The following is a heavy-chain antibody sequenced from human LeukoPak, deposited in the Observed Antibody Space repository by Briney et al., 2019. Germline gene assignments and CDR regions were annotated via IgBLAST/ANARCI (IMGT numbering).Heavy chain of an antibody. CDR1: GFTFSSYA. V-gene: IGHV3-23*01. J-gene: IGHJ4*02. CDR3: AKLPHQQLWLLGPFDY. D-gene: IGHD5-18*01. Sequence: GGSLRLSCAASGFTFSSYAMSWVRQAPGKGLEWVSAISGSGGSTYYADSVKGRFTISRDNSKNTLYLQMNSLRAEDTAVYYCAKLPHQQLWLLGPFDYWGQGTLVTVSS. CDR2: ISGSGGST.